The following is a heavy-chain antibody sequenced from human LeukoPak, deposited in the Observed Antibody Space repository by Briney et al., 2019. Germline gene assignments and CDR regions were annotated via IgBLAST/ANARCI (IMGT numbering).Heavy chain of an antibody. Sequence: PSETLSLTCAVYGEPFSGYYGSWIRQPPKKGLEWIGEINHSGNTDYNRSLKSRVNISVDQSKNQFSLKLTSVTAADTAVYYCARAAVAGTEGYYYYMDVWGKGTTVTVSS. V-gene: IGHV4-34*01. J-gene: IGHJ6*03. CDR1: GEPFSGYY. CDR2: INHSGNT. CDR3: ARAAVAGTEGYYYYMDV. D-gene: IGHD6-19*01.